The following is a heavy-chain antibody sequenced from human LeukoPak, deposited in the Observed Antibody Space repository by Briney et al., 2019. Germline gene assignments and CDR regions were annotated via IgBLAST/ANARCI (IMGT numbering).Heavy chain of an antibody. CDR1: GYTLTELS. Sequence: ASVKVSCKVSGYTLTELSMHWVRQAPGKGLEWMGGFDPEDGETIYAQKFQGRVTMTEDTSTDTAYMELSSLRAEDTAVYYRATLELYSGSYLPDYWGQGTLVTVSS. CDR2: FDPEDGET. CDR3: ATLELYSGSYLPDY. V-gene: IGHV1-24*01. J-gene: IGHJ4*02. D-gene: IGHD1-26*01.